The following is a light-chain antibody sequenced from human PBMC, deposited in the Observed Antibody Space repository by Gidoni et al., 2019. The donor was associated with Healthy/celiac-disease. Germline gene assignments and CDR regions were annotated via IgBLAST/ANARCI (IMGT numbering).Light chain of an antibody. CDR2: DVS. CDR3: SSSTSSSVV. Sequence: QSALTQPASVSGSPGQSITISCTGTRRDVGGYNYVSWYQPHPGKATKLMIYDVSNRPSGVSNRFSGSTSGNTASLTISGLQAEDEADYYCSSSTSSSVVFGGGTKLTVL. V-gene: IGLV2-14*01. J-gene: IGLJ2*01. CDR1: RRDVGGYNY.